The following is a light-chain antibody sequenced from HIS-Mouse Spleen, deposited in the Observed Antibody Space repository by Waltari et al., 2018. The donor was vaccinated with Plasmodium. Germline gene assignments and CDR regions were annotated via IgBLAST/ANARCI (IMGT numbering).Light chain of an antibody. J-gene: IGKJ2*01. CDR3: QQYGSSPYT. V-gene: IGKV3-20*01. CDR2: GAS. CDR1: QSVSSSY. Sequence: EIVLTQSPGTLSLSPGERATLSFRASQSVSSSYLAWYQQKPGQAHRLLIYGASSRATVIPDMFSGSGSGTDFTLTISRLEREDFAVYYCQQYGSSPYTFGQGTKLEIK.